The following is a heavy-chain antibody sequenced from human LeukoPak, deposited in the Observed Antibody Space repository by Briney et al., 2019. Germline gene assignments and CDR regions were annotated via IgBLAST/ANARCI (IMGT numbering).Heavy chain of an antibody. Sequence: GSLRLSCAASGFTFSSYSMNWVRQAPGKGLEWVSSISSSSSYIYYADSVKGRFTISRDNAKNSLYLQMNSLRAEDTAVYYCARAMIYYDSSGYRYWGQGTLVTVSS. CDR2: ISSSSSYI. D-gene: IGHD3-22*01. V-gene: IGHV3-21*01. CDR3: ARAMIYYDSSGYRY. J-gene: IGHJ4*02. CDR1: GFTFSSYS.